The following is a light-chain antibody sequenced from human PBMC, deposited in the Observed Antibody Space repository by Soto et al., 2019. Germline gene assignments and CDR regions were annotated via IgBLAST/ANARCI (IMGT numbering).Light chain of an antibody. J-gene: IGKJ4*01. Sequence: EIVLTQSPATLSLSPGERATLSCRASQSVSSYLAWYQQKPGQAPRLLIYDASNGATGIPARFSGSGSGTEFTLTISSLQSEDFAVYYCQQYDNWPLTFGGGTKVDIK. CDR1: QSVSSY. CDR3: QQYDNWPLT. V-gene: IGKV3-11*01. CDR2: DAS.